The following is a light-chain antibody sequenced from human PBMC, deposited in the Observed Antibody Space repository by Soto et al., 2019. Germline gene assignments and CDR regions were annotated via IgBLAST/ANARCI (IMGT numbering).Light chain of an antibody. V-gene: IGLV2-23*01. CDR2: EGT. CDR1: SSDFGNYNL. Sequence: QYVLTQPASMSGSPGQSITISCTGNSSDFGNYNLVSWYQQRPGKAPKLIIYEGTKRPSGVSSRFSGSKSGNTASLTISGLQAEDEADYHCCSYAGSSTFVFGGGTKLTVL. CDR3: CSYAGSSTFV. J-gene: IGLJ3*02.